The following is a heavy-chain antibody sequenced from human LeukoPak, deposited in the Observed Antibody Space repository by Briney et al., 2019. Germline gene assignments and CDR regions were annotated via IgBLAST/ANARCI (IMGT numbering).Heavy chain of an antibody. CDR2: IDPNSGGT. Sequence: ASVKVSCKASGYTFTGYYMHWVRQAPGQGLEWMGWIDPNSGGTNYAQKFQGRVTMTRDTSISTAYMELSRLRSDDTAVYYCARSGKGRAEDIVVVPAAQDSNLRIDYWGQGTPVTVSS. CDR3: ARSGKGRAEDIVVVPAAQDSNLRIDY. J-gene: IGHJ4*02. V-gene: IGHV1-2*02. CDR1: GYTFTGYY. D-gene: IGHD2-2*01.